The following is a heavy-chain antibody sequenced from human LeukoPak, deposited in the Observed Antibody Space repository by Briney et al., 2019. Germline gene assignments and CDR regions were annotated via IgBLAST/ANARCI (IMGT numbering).Heavy chain of an antibody. J-gene: IGHJ6*02. CDR2: INAGNGNT. D-gene: IGHD1-26*01. V-gene: IGHV1-3*01. CDR1: GYTFTSYS. CDR3: ARFLGGSYGMDV. Sequence: ASVKVSCKASGYTFTSYSMHWVRQAPGQRLEWMGWINAGNGNTKFSQKFQGRVTITRDTSASTAYMELSSLRSEDTAVYYCARFLGGSYGMDVWGQGTTVTVSS.